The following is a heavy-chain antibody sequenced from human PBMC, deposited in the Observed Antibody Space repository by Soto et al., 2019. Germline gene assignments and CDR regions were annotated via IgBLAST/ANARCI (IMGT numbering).Heavy chain of an antibody. D-gene: IGHD3-22*01. CDR2: ISGSGGNT. Sequence: EVHLLESGGGLVQPGGSLRLSCAASGFTFSSYAMSWVRQAPGKGLEWVSAISGSGGNTFYADSVKGRFNISRDNSKITGYLQMNSLRAGDAAVDYCAIASGYYYGLSGYHRLDYWGQATLVTISS. V-gene: IGHV3-23*01. J-gene: IGHJ4*02. CDR1: GFTFSSYA. CDR3: AIASGYYYGLSGYHRLDY.